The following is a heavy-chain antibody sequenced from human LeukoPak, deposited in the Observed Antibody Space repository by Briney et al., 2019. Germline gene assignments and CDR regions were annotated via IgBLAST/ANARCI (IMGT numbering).Heavy chain of an antibody. CDR1: GYTFTGYY. V-gene: IGHV1-2*02. J-gene: IGHJ4*02. D-gene: IGHD3-16*01. CDR3: ARGGRRATAQIDY. Sequence: GASVKVSCKASGYTFTGYYIHWVRQAPGQGLEWMGWINPNSGDTNYAQKFQGRITMTMDTSISTAYMELSGLKSDDTAVYYYARGGRRATAQIDYWGQGTLVTVSS. CDR2: INPNSGDT.